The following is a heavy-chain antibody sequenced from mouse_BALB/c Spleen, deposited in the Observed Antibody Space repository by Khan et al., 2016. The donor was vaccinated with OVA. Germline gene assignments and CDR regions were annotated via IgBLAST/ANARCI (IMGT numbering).Heavy chain of an antibody. V-gene: IGHV5-6*01. J-gene: IGHJ3*01. CDR1: GFTFSTYG. CDR2: VSTGGSYT. CDR3: ARLAYYYDSEGLAY. D-gene: IGHD1-1*01. Sequence: EVQLVESGGDLVKPGGSLKLSCAASGFTFSTYGMSWVRQTPDKRLEWVATVSTGGSYTYYPASVKGRFTISRDNAKNTLYLQMSSLKSEDTAIFYCARLAYYYDSEGLAYWGQGTLVTVSA.